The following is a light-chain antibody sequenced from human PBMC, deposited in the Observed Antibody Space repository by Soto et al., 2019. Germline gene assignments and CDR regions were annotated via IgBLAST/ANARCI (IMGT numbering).Light chain of an antibody. V-gene: IGKV1-5*03. J-gene: IGKJ1*01. CDR3: QHYNSFPWT. CDR1: QGIINC. Sequence: DIQMTQSPSTLSASVGARVTIICRAGQGIINCLGWYQQKPGKAPKLLIYKASSLESGVPSRFSGSGSGTDFTLTINRLQPDDFATYYCQHYNSFPWTFGQGTKVEIK. CDR2: KAS.